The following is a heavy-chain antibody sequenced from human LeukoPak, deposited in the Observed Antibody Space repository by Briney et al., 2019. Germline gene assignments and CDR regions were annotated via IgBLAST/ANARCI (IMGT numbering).Heavy chain of an antibody. Sequence: GGSLRLSCAASGVTFSTYSMNWVRQAPGKGLEWVSYISSRGLTIYYADSVKGRFTISRDNAKNSLYLQMNSLRAEDTALYYCAKGNALLWFGELFPNYYMDVWGKGTTVTISS. CDR2: ISSRGLTI. J-gene: IGHJ6*03. CDR3: AKGNALLWFGELFPNYYMDV. V-gene: IGHV3-48*04. CDR1: GVTFSTYS. D-gene: IGHD3-10*01.